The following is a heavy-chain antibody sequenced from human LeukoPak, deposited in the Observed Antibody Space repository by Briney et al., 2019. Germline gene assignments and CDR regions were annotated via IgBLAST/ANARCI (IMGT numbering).Heavy chain of an antibody. CDR2: ISGSGGST. CDR1: GFTFSSYA. J-gene: IGHJ6*02. CDR3: AKVGNDVYYYYGMDV. V-gene: IGHV3-23*01. D-gene: IGHD1-1*01. Sequence: GGSQRLSCAASGFTFSSYAMSWVRQAPGKGLEWVSAISGSGGSTYYADSVKGRFTISRDNSKNTLYLQMNSLRAEDTAVYYCAKVGNDVYYYYGMDVWGQGTTVTVSS.